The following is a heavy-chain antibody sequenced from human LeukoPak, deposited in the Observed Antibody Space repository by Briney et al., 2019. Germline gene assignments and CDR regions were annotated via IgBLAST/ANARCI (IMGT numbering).Heavy chain of an antibody. Sequence: GRSLRLSCAASGFTFSSYGMHWVRQAPGKGLEWVAVISYDGSNKYYADSVKGRFTISRDKSKTTLYLHMNNLRAEDTAVYYCAKDRRAMIIPTGGFDWGQGTLVTVSS. CDR2: ISYDGSNK. D-gene: IGHD3-22*01. J-gene: IGHJ4*02. CDR1: GFTFSSYG. V-gene: IGHV3-30*18. CDR3: AKDRRAMIIPTGGFD.